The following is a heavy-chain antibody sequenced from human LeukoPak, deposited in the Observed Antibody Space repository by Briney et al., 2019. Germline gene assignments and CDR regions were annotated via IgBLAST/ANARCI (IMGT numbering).Heavy chain of an antibody. CDR2: ISYDGSNE. CDR1: GLTFSNYD. CDR3: AKGPRASGWTYFDY. Sequence: GRSLRLSCVASGLTFSNYDMHWVRQAPGKGLEWVAVISYDGSNEYYADSVKGRFTISRDNSKNTVYLQMSSLRTQDTAVYYCAKGPRASGWTYFDYWGQGTLVTVSS. V-gene: IGHV3-30*18. J-gene: IGHJ4*02. D-gene: IGHD6-19*01.